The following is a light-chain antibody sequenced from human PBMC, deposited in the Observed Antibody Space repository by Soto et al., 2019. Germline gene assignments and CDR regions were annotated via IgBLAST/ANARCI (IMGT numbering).Light chain of an antibody. CDR3: SSYAGSNNWN. V-gene: IGLV2-8*01. J-gene: IGLJ1*01. CDR2: EVS. CDR1: SSDVGGYNY. Sequence: QSVLTQPPSASGSPGQSGTISCTGTSSDVGGYNYVSWYQQHPGKAPKLMIYEVSKRPSGVPDRFSGSKSGNTASLTVSGLQAEDEADYYCSSYAGSNNWNFGTGTKLTVL.